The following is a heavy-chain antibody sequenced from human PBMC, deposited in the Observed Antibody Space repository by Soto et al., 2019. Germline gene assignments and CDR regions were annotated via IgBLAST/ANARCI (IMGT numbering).Heavy chain of an antibody. J-gene: IGHJ2*01. D-gene: IGHD4-4*01. V-gene: IGHV2-5*02. CDR3: AHAGRDSNYFYFDL. CDR2: IYWDDDK. CDR1: GFSLSTSGVG. Sequence: QITLKESGPTLVKPTQTLTLTCTFSGFSLSTSGVGVGWIRQPPGKALEWLALIYWDDDKRYSPSLKSRLTITKDTSKNQVVLTMTNMDPVDTATYNCAHAGRDSNYFYFDLWGRGTLATVSS.